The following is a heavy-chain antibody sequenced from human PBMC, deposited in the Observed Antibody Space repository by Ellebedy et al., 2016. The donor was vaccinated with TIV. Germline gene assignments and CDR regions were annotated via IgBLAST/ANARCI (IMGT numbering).Heavy chain of an antibody. J-gene: IGHJ6*03. CDR3: ARVATAAPIHRYYYFYYYMDV. Sequence: ESLKISCAASGFTFDDYGMSWVRQAPGKGLEWVSGIVWNGGSTAYADSVKGRFTISRDNAKNSLYLQMNTLRAEDTALYHCARVATAAPIHRYYYFYYYMDVWGKGTTVTVSS. D-gene: IGHD6-13*01. CDR2: IVWNGGST. CDR1: GFTFDDYG. V-gene: IGHV3-20*01.